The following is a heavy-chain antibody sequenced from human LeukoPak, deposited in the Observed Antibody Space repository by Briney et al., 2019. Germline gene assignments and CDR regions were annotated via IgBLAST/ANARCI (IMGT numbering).Heavy chain of an antibody. CDR3: ARGRGIAVAVNY. Sequence: SETLSLTCAVSGYSISGGYYWSWIRQPPGKGLEWIGEINHSGSTNYNPSLKSRVTISVDTSKNQFSLKLSSVTAADTAVYYCARGRGIAVAVNYWGQGTLVTVSS. CDR2: INHSGST. V-gene: IGHV4-34*01. J-gene: IGHJ4*02. CDR1: GYSISGGYY. D-gene: IGHD6-19*01.